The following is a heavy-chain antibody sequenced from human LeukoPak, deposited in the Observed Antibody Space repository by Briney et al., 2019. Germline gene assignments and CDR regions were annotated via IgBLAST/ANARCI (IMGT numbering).Heavy chain of an antibody. D-gene: IGHD3-10*01. J-gene: IGHJ5*02. CDR2: INHSGST. CDR3: ARELLWFGELLSWFDP. V-gene: IGHV4-34*01. CDR1: GGSIGGYY. Sequence: SETLSLTCGVFGGSIGGYYWSWIRQPPGKGLEWIGEINHSGSTNYNPSLKSRVTISVDTSKNQFSLKLSSVTAADTAVYYCARELLWFGELLSWFDPWGQGTLVTVSS.